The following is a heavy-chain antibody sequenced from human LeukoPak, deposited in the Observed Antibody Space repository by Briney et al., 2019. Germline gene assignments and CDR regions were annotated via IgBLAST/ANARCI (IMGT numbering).Heavy chain of an antibody. D-gene: IGHD1-1*01. V-gene: IGHV3-23*01. J-gene: IGHJ4*02. CDR2: IGGGGET. CDR1: GFSFSNYA. CDR3: AKANWVSNADAVW. Sequence: GGSLRLSCAASGFSFSNYAMSWVRQAPARGPEWVSSIGGGGETFYADSVKGRFTLSRDDSRNTVYLQLNNLRVEDTAIYYCAKANWVSNADAVWWGQGTQVTVSS.